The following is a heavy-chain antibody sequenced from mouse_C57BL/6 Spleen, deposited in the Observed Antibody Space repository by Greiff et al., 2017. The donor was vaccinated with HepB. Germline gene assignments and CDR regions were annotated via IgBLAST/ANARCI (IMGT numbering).Heavy chain of an antibody. CDR3: ARAYYDGGYYYAMDY. CDR1: GYTFTSYG. V-gene: IGHV1-81*01. D-gene: IGHD1-1*01. J-gene: IGHJ4*01. CDR2: IYPSSGNT. Sequence: QVQLKESGAELARPGASVKLSCKASGYTFTSYGISWVKQRTGQGLEWIGEIYPSSGNTAYNEKFKGKATLTADKSSSTAYMELRSLTSEDSAVYFCARAYYDGGYYYAMDYWGQGTSVTVSS.